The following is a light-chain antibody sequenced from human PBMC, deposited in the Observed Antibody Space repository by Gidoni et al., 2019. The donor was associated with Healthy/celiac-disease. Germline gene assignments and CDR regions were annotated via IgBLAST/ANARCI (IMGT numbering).Light chain of an antibody. J-gene: IGKJ4*01. CDR3: QQSYSTPQLT. V-gene: IGKV1-39*01. CDR2: AAS. Sequence: DIQMTQYTSSLSASVGDRVTITCRASQSISSYLNWYQQKPGKAPKLLIYAASSLQSGVPSRFSGSGSGTDFTLTISSLQPEDFATYYCQQSYSTPQLTFGGGTKVEIK. CDR1: QSISSY.